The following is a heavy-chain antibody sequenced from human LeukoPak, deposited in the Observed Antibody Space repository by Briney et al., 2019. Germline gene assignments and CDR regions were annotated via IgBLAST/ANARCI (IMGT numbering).Heavy chain of an antibody. D-gene: IGHD3-3*01. CDR2: ISSSSSYI. CDR1: GFTFSSYS. V-gene: IGHV3-21*03. Sequence: GGSLRLSCAASGFTFSSYSMNWVRQAPGKGLEWVSSISSSSSYIYYADSVKGRFTISRDNAKNSLYLQMNSLRAEDTAVYYCARDWAYYDFWSGYALGYWGQGTLVTVSS. CDR3: ARDWAYYDFWSGYALGY. J-gene: IGHJ4*02.